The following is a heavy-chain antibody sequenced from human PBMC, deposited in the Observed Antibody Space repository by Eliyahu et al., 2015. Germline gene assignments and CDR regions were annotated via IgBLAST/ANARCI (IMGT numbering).Heavy chain of an antibody. D-gene: IGHD3-3*01. V-gene: IGHV3-21*01. CDR2: ISSSSSYI. CDR1: GFXXSSYW. Sequence: EVQLVESGGGLVQPGGSLRLSXAAXGFXXSSYWXXWVRQXPGKGLGWVSSISSSSSYIYYADSVKGRFTISRDNAKNSLYLQMNSLRAEDTAVYYCARSPVTIFGVVTFDYWGQGTLVTVSS. CDR3: ARSPVTIFGVVTFDY. J-gene: IGHJ4*02.